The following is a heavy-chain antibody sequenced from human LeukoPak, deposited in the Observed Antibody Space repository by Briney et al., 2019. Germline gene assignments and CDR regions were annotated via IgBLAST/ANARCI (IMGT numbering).Heavy chain of an antibody. CDR2: IYYSGST. V-gene: IGHV4-59*01. CDR1: GGSISSYY. D-gene: IGHD3-9*01. J-gene: IGHJ4*02. CDR3: ARDRNWLNE. Sequence: PSGTLSLTCTVSGGSISSYYWSWIRQPPGKGLEWIGYIYYSGSTNYNPSLKSRVTIPVDTSKNQFSLKLSSVTAADTAVYYCARDRNWLNEWGQGTLVTVSS.